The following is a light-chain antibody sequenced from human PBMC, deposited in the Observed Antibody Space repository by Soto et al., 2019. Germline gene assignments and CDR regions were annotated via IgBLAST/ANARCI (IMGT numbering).Light chain of an antibody. CDR1: SGSVSTNYY. CDR2: STN. CDR3: VLYMGGGIRV. Sequence: QTVVTQEPSFSVSPGGTVTLTCGLNSGSVSTNYYPSWYQQTPGQAPSTLIYSTNTRSSGVPDRFSGSILGNKAALTITGAQADDESDYYCVLYMGGGIRVFGGGTKLTVL. V-gene: IGLV8-61*01. J-gene: IGLJ3*02.